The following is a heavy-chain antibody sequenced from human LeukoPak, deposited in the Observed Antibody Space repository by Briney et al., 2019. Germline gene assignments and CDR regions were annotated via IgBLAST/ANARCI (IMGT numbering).Heavy chain of an antibody. CDR2: IYYSGST. CDR1: GASFSSSTYY. D-gene: IGHD6-13*01. Sequence: SETLSLTCTVSGASFSSSTYYWGWIRQPPGKGLEWIGSIYYSGSTYYNPSLKSRVTMSVDTSKNQFSLKLSSVTAADTAVYYCARHAGGISATGTRPFDYWGQETLVTVSS. V-gene: IGHV4-39*01. J-gene: IGHJ4*02. CDR3: ARHAGGISATGTRPFDY.